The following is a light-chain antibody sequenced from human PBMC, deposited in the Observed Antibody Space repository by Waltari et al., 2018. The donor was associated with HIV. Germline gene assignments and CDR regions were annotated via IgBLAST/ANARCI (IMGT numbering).Light chain of an antibody. CDR2: GNT. Sequence: QSVLTQPPSVSGAPGQRVTISCTGSSSNIGAGYDVPWYQQLPGTAPKLLIYGNTNRPSGVPDRFSGSKSGTSASLAITGLQAEDEADYYCCSYVGSYTEVFGGGTKLTVL. V-gene: IGLV1-40*01. CDR3: CSYVGSYTEV. J-gene: IGLJ2*01. CDR1: SSNIGAGYD.